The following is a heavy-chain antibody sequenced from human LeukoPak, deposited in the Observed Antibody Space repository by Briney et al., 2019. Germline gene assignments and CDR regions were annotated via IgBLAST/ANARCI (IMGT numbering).Heavy chain of an antibody. CDR1: AFTFSSYA. D-gene: IGHD1-26*01. CDR2: ISGSGGNT. CDR3: TKGGTFFY. Sequence: GGSLRLSCAASAFTFSSYAMSWVRQAPGKGLEWVSAISGSGGNTYYADSVKGRFTISRDNSKNTLYLQMNSLRADDTAVYYCTKGGTFFYWGQGTLVTVSS. J-gene: IGHJ4*02. V-gene: IGHV3-23*01.